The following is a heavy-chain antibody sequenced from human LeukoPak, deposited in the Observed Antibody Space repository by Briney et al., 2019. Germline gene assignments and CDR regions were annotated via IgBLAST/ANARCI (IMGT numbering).Heavy chain of an antibody. CDR1: GGSISSYY. CDR2: IYYSGST. J-gene: IGHJ4*02. CDR3: ARRSGYDYMFDY. Sequence: SETLSLTCTVSGGSISSYYWSWIRQPPGKGLEWIGSIYYSGSTYYNPSLKSRVTISVDTSKNQFSLKLSSVTAADTAVYYCARRSGYDYMFDYWGQGTLVTVSS. V-gene: IGHV4-39*01. D-gene: IGHD5-12*01.